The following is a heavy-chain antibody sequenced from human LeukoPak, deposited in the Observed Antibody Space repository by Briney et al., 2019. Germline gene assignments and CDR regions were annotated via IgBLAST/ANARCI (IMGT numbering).Heavy chain of an antibody. CDR2: INPNSGGT. Sequence: VSVKVSCKASGYTFTGYYMHWVRQAPGQGLEWMGWINPNSGGTNYAQKFQGRVTMTRDTSISTAYMELSRLRSDDTAVYYCARDSRVPAAPTDYWGQGTLVTVSS. CDR1: GYTFTGYY. D-gene: IGHD2-2*01. V-gene: IGHV1-2*02. J-gene: IGHJ4*02. CDR3: ARDSRVPAAPTDY.